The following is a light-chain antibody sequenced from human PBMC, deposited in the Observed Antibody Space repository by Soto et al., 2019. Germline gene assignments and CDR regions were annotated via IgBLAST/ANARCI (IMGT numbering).Light chain of an antibody. CDR2: GAS. CDR3: PQYGSSQWT. Sequence: EIVLTQSPGTLSLSPGERATLSCRASQSVSSSYLAWYQQKPGQAPRLLIYGASSRATGIPDRFSGSGSGTDFTLTISRLEPEDFAVYYCPQYGSSQWTFGQGTKVEIK. CDR1: QSVSSSY. J-gene: IGKJ1*01. V-gene: IGKV3-20*01.